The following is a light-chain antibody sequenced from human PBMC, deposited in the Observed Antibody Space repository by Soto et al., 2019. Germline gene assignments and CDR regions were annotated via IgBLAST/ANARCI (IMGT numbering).Light chain of an antibody. CDR1: QGISSY. CDR2: AAS. J-gene: IGKJ2*01. V-gene: IGKV1-9*01. Sequence: DIQLPQSPSFLSASVGDRVTITCRASQGISSYLAWYQQKPGKAPKLLIYAASTLQSGVPSRFGGGGSGTEFTLTISSLQPEDFATYYCQQLNSYPRYTFGQGTKLEIK. CDR3: QQLNSYPRYT.